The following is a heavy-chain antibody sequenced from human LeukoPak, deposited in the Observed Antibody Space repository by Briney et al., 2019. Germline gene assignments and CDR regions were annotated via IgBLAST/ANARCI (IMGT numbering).Heavy chain of an antibody. D-gene: IGHD3-22*01. V-gene: IGHV4-30-4*01. Sequence: SQTLSLTCTVSGGFINSGDYYWSWIRQPPGKGLEWIGYIYYGGNTYYNPSLKSRVIILEDTSKNQFSLKLSSVTAADTAVYYCARQDHYDSSGYYSYWGQGTLVTVSS. CDR2: IYYGGNT. CDR3: ARQDHYDSSGYYSY. J-gene: IGHJ4*02. CDR1: GGFINSGDYY.